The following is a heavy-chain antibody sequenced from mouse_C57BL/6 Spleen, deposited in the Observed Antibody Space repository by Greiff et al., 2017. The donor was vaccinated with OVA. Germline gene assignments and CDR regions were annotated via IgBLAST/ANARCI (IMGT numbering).Heavy chain of an antibody. V-gene: IGHV5-4*03. J-gene: IGHJ2*01. CDR3: ARIDYGSSYNFDY. Sequence: EVKLMESGGGLVKPGGSLKLSCAASGFTFSSYAMSWVRQTPEKRLEWVATISDGGSYTYYPDNVKGRFTISRDNAKNNLYLQMSHLKSEDTAMYYCARIDYGSSYNFDYWGQGTTLTVSS. CDR1: GFTFSSYA. D-gene: IGHD1-1*01. CDR2: ISDGGSYT.